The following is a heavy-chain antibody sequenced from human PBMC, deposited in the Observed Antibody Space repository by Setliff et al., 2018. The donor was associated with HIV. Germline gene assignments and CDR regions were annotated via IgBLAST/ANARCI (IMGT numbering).Heavy chain of an antibody. CDR2: INSDGSST. Sequence: GGSLRLSCAASGFTFSSYWMHWVRQAPGKGLVWVSRINSDGSSTSYADSVKGRFTISRDNAKNTLYLHMNSLRAEDTAVYYCVRGFVLRFLEWYMPDAFDIWGQGTMVTVSS. D-gene: IGHD3-3*01. V-gene: IGHV3-74*01. CDR3: VRGFVLRFLEWYMPDAFDI. CDR1: GFTFSSYW. J-gene: IGHJ3*02.